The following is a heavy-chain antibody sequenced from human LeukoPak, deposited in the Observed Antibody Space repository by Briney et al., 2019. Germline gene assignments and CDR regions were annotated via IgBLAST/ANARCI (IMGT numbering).Heavy chain of an antibody. J-gene: IGHJ4*02. D-gene: IGHD3-10*01. CDR1: GFSFSSYA. Sequence: GGSLRLSCAASGFSFSSYAMTWVRQTPGKGLEWVSVISGSGDSTHYADSVKGRFTISRDNSKNTQYLQMNSLRAEDTAVYYCAKDSRSGSYYIPFEYWGQGTLVTVSS. CDR3: AKDSRSGSYYIPFEY. V-gene: IGHV3-23*01. CDR2: ISGSGDST.